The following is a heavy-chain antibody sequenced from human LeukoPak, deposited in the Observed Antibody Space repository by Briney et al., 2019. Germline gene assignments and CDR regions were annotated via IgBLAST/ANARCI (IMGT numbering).Heavy chain of an antibody. Sequence: GGSLRLSCAGSGFTFGGYGMHWFRQAPGKGLEWVAVIWYDGSNKYYADSVKGRFTISRDNSKNTLYLQMNSLRAEDTAVYYCAREYYDFWSGYSNYFDYWGQGTLVTVSS. CDR1: GFTFGGYG. CDR3: AREYYDFWSGYSNYFDY. CDR2: IWYDGSNK. J-gene: IGHJ4*02. V-gene: IGHV3-33*01. D-gene: IGHD3-3*01.